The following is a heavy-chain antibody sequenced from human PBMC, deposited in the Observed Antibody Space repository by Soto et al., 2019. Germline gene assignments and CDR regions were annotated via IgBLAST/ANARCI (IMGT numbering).Heavy chain of an antibody. CDR2: ISSSSSTI. CDR3: AGHGGQWLHWFDP. V-gene: IGHV3-48*01. J-gene: IGHJ5*02. CDR1: GFTFSSYD. D-gene: IGHD6-19*01. Sequence: EVQLVESGGGLVQPGGSLRLSCAASGFTFSSYDMNWVRQAPGKGLEWVSYISSSSSTIYYADSVKGRFTISRDNAKNSLYLQMNSLGAEDTAWYYCAGHGGQWLHWFDPWGQGILVTVSS.